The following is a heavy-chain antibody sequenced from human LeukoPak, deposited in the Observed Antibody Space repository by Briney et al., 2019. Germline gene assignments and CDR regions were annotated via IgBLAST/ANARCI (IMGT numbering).Heavy chain of an antibody. Sequence: SETLSLICGVSGASISSTNWWTWVRQPPGGGLEWIGEVHLSGRTHYNPSLESRLTMSVDMSENHISLKLTSVTAADTAVYYCAREGGFYRPLDYSGQGTLVSVSS. CDR1: GASISSTNW. V-gene: IGHV4-4*02. CDR3: AREGGFYRPLDY. J-gene: IGHJ4*02. CDR2: VHLSGRT. D-gene: IGHD2/OR15-2a*01.